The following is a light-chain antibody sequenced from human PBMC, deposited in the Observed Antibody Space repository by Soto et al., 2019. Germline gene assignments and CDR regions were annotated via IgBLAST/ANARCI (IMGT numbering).Light chain of an antibody. J-gene: IGKJ1*01. V-gene: IGKV3-20*01. Sequence: EIVLTQSPGTLSLSPGQRATLSCRASESVSSSYLAWYQQKPGQTPRLLIYGASSRATGIPDRFSGSGSGADFTLTINRLEPEDVAVYYCQQYGSSPRTFGQGTEVEIK. CDR2: GAS. CDR3: QQYGSSPRT. CDR1: ESVSSSY.